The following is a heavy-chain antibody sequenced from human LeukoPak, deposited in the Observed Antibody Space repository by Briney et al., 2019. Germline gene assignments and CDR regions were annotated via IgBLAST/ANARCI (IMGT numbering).Heavy chain of an antibody. D-gene: IGHD3-10*01. CDR1: GGSISSSSYY. CDR2: IYYSGST. V-gene: IGHV4-39*01. Sequence: SETLSLTCTVSGGSISSSSYYWGWIRQPPGKGLEWIGSIYYSGSTYYNPSLKSRVTISVDTSKNQFSPKLSSVTAADTAVYYCARHRGYYFDYWGQGTLVTVSS. J-gene: IGHJ4*02. CDR3: ARHRGYYFDY.